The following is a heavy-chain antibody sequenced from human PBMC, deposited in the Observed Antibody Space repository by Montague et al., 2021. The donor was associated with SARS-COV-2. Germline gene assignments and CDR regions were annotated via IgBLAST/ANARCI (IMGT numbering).Heavy chain of an antibody. CDR1: GFTFSSYG. Sequence: SLRLSCAASGFTFSSYGMHWVRQAPGKGLEWVAVISYDGRNKYYADSVKGRFTISRDNSKNTLYLQMSGLRAEDTAVYYCAKGDIVAWYYMDVWGQGTTVTVSS. D-gene: IGHD5-12*01. CDR2: ISYDGRNK. V-gene: IGHV3-30*18. J-gene: IGHJ6*03. CDR3: AKGDIVAWYYMDV.